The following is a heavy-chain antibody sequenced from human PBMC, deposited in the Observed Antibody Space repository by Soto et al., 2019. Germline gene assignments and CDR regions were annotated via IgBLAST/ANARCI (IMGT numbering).Heavy chain of an antibody. Sequence: GESLNISCAASGFTVSINYMSWVRQAPGKGLEWVSVIYSGGSTYYADSVKGRFTISRHNSKNTLYLQMNSLRAEDTAVYYCASLLYYDFWSGYYFDYWGQGTLVTVSS. V-gene: IGHV3-66*01. CDR3: ASLLYYDFWSGYYFDY. CDR1: GFTVSINY. J-gene: IGHJ4*02. CDR2: IYSGGST. D-gene: IGHD3-3*01.